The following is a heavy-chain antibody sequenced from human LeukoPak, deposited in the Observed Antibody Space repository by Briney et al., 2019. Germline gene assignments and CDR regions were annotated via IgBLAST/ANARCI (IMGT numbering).Heavy chain of an antibody. CDR2: IYHTGST. J-gene: IGHJ5*02. D-gene: IGHD2-2*02. Sequence: SETLSLTCDVSGGSISSGLYSWSWIRQPLGKGLEWIGYIYHTGSTYYNPSLKSRVTISVDKSKNQFSLKLSSVTAADTAVYYCAREIVVVPAAIPWFDPWGQGTLVTVSS. CDR1: GGSISSGLYS. CDR3: AREIVVVPAAIPWFDP. V-gene: IGHV4-30-2*01.